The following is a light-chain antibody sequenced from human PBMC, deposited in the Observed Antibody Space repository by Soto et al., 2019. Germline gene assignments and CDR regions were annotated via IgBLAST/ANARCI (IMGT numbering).Light chain of an antibody. CDR3: CSYVTTPEI. CDR1: SSDVDDYRY. J-gene: IGLJ1*01. CDR2: DGT. Sequence: QSVLAQPLSVSGSPGQLLTISCTGTSSDVDDYRYVSWYQQYPGKAPKLVIYDGTKRPSGVPDRFSGSNSGNTASLTISGLQAEDEADYYCCSYVTTPEIFGTGTKVTVL. V-gene: IGLV2-11*01.